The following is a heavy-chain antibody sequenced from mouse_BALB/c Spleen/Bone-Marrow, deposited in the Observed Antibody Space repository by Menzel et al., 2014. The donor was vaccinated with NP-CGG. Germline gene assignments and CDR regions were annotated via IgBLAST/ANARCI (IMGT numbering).Heavy chain of an antibody. J-gene: IGHJ3*01. CDR3: AYGYDLAWFAY. Sequence: VQLQQSGPGLVKPSQSLSLTCTVTGYSIXSDYACNWIRQFPGNKLEWMGYISYSGSTSYNPSLKSRVSITRDTSKNQFFLQLNSVTTEDTATYYCAYGYDLAWFAYWGQGTLVTVSA. D-gene: IGHD2-2*01. CDR2: ISYSGST. CDR1: GYSIXSDYA. V-gene: IGHV3-2*02.